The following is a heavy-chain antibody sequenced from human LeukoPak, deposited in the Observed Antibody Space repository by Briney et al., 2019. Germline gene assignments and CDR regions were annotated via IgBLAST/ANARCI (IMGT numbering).Heavy chain of an antibody. V-gene: IGHV3-48*03. CDR3: ARVRDNYYYYGMDV. CDR1: GFTFNTYH. Sequence: GGSLRLSCAASGFTFNTYHMNWVRQAPGKGLEWVSYIGNSGGTIYYADSVQGRFTISRDNAKYSLYLQMNSLRDEDTAVYYCARVRDNYYYYGMDVWGQGTTVTVSS. J-gene: IGHJ6*02. D-gene: IGHD2-21*01. CDR2: IGNSGGTI.